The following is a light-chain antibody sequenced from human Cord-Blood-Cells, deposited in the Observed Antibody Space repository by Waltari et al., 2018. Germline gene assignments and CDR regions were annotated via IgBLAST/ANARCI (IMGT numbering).Light chain of an antibody. J-gene: IGLJ1*01. CDR3: QAWDSSTYV. Sequence: SYELTQPPSVSVSPGQTASITCSGDKLGDKYACWYQQKPGQSPVLVIYQDSKRPSGIPERFSGSNSGNTATLTISGTQAMEEADYYCQAWDSSTYVFRTGTKVTVL. CDR2: QDS. CDR1: KLGDKY. V-gene: IGLV3-1*01.